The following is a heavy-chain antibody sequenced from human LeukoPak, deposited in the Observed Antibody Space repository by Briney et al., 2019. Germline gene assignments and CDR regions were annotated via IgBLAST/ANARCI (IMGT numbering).Heavy chain of an antibody. CDR2: ISGSGGST. Sequence: PGGSQRLSCAASGFTFSSYAMSWVRQAPGKGLEWVSAISGSGGSTYYADSVKGRFTISRDNSKNTLYLQMNSLRAEDTAVYYCAKDSLYSSGLPYFDYWGQGTLVTVSS. D-gene: IGHD6-19*01. J-gene: IGHJ4*02. V-gene: IGHV3-23*01. CDR3: AKDSLYSSGLPYFDY. CDR1: GFTFSSYA.